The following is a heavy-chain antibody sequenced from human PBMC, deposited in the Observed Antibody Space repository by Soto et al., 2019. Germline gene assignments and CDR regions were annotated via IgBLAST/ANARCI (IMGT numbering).Heavy chain of an antibody. CDR3: ARRHGYSYGSKYYYMDV. CDR2: IYYSGST. J-gene: IGHJ6*03. CDR1: GGSISSYY. D-gene: IGHD5-18*01. V-gene: IGHV4-59*01. Sequence: SETLSLTCTVSGGSISSYYWSWIRQPPGKGLEWIGYIYYSGSTNYNPSLKSRVTISVDTSKNQFSLKLSSVTAADTAVYYCARRHGYSYGSKYYYMDVWGKGTTVTVSS.